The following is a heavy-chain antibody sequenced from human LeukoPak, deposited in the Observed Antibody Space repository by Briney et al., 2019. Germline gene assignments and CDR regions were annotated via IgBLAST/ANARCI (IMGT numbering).Heavy chain of an antibody. Sequence: SSETLSLTCTVSGYSISSGYYWGWIRQPPGKGLEWIGSIYHSGSTYYNPSLKSRVTISVDTSKNQFSLKLSSMTAADTAVYYCARHAAVAYFGILTEEDYWGQGTLVTVSS. CDR3: ARHAAVAYFGILTEEDY. V-gene: IGHV4-38-2*02. CDR2: IYHSGST. CDR1: GYSISSGYY. D-gene: IGHD3-9*01. J-gene: IGHJ4*02.